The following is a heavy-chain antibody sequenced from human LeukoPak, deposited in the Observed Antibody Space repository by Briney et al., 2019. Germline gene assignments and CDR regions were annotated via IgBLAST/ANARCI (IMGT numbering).Heavy chain of an antibody. J-gene: IGHJ5*02. CDR3: TTDSAVVVPAAINWFDP. Sequence: GGSLRLSCAASGFTLSDYYMSWIRQAPGKGLEWVGRIKSKTDGGTTDYAAPVKGRFTISRDDSKNTLYLQMNSLKTEDTAVYYCTTDSAVVVPAAINWFDPWGQGTLVTVSS. D-gene: IGHD2-2*01. V-gene: IGHV3-15*01. CDR2: IKSKTDGGTT. CDR1: GFTLSDYY.